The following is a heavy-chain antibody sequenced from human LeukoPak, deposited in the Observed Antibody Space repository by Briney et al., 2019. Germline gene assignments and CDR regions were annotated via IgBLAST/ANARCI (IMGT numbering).Heavy chain of an antibody. Sequence: ASVKVSCKASGYTFTGYYMHWVRQAPGQGLEWMGRINPNSGGTNYAQKFQGRVTMTRDTSISTAYMELSRLRSDDTAVYYCAGVISIRTIFGVVIGWDYWGQGTLVTVSS. CDR3: AGVISIRTIFGVVIGWDY. V-gene: IGHV1-2*06. CDR1: GYTFTGYY. J-gene: IGHJ4*02. D-gene: IGHD3-3*01. CDR2: INPNSGGT.